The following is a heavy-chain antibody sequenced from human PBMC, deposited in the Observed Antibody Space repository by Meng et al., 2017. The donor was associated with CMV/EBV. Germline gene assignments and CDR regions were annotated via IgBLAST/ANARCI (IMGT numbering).Heavy chain of an antibody. CDR3: ARMPRDGYNYIDY. Sequence: QVQVVQVGAEGKKAGASVKVPCKASGGTFSSYAISWVRQAPGQGLEWMGGIIPIFGTANYAQKFQGRVTITADESTSTAYMELSSLRSEDTAVYYCARMPRDGYNYIDYWGQGTLVTVSS. CDR1: GGTFSSYA. D-gene: IGHD5-24*01. V-gene: IGHV1-69*12. J-gene: IGHJ4*02. CDR2: IIPIFGTA.